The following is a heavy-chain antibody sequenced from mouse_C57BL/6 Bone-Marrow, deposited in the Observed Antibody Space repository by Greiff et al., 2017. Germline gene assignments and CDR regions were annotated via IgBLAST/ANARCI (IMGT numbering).Heavy chain of an antibody. CDR1: GFTFTSYA. CDR2: ISDGGSYT. Sequence: EVKLVESGGGLVKPGGSLKLSCAASGFTFTSYAMSWVRQTPEKRLEWVATISDGGSYTYYPDNVKGRFTLSRDTAKNNLYLQMSQLKSEDTAMYYGARLNWDYSIDYWGQGTSVTVSS. CDR3: ARLNWDYSIDY. V-gene: IGHV5-4*03. D-gene: IGHD4-1*01. J-gene: IGHJ4*01.